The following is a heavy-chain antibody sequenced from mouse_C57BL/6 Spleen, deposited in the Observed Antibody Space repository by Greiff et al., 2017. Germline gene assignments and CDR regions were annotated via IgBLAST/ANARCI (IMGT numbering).Heavy chain of an antibody. CDR1: GFTFSDYG. Sequence: EVQRVEFGGGLAKPGGSLKLSCAASGFTFSDYGMHWVRQAPEKGLEWVAYISSGSSTIYYADTVKGRFTISRDNAKNTLFLQKTSLRSEDTAMYCCARRYDYGSFPLGFDYRGKGTTLTVS. V-gene: IGHV5-17*01. J-gene: IGHJ2*01. D-gene: IGHD2-4*01. CDR2: ISSGSSTI. CDR3: ARRYDYGSFPLGFDY.